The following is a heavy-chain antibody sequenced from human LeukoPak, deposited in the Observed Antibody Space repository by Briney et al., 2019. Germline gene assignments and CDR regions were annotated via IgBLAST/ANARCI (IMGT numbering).Heavy chain of an antibody. J-gene: IGHJ4*02. D-gene: IGHD2-8*01. V-gene: IGHV4-34*01. CDR3: VRSWAGMYYPFYYFDY. Sequence: SETLSLTCAVYGDSFSGYYWSWIRQPPGKGLEWIAEINHRGSTHYNPSLKSRVNISADTSKSQFSLNLDSVTAADTAVYYCVRSWAGMYYPFYYFDYWGQGSLVTVSS. CDR2: INHRGST. CDR1: GDSFSGYY.